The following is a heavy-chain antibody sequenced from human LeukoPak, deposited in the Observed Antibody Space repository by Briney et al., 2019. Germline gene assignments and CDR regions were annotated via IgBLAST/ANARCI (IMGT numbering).Heavy chain of an antibody. Sequence: GGSLRLSCAASGFTFSSYWMGWVRQAPGKGLEWVANIKQDGSEKYYVDSVKGRFTISRDNAKNSLYLQMNSLRAEDTAVYYCARGSEQWLSLYFDYWGQGTLVTVSS. CDR3: ARGSEQWLSLYFDY. CDR1: GFTFSSYW. CDR2: IKQDGSEK. D-gene: IGHD6-19*01. V-gene: IGHV3-7*01. J-gene: IGHJ4*02.